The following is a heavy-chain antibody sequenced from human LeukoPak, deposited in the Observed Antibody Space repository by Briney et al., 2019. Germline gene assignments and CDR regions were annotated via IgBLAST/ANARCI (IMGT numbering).Heavy chain of an antibody. D-gene: IGHD4-17*01. J-gene: IGHJ3*02. CDR2: IYYSGST. V-gene: IGHV4-61*08. Sequence: SQTLSLTCAVSGGSISSGGYYWSWIRQPPGKGLEWIGYIYYSGSTNYNPSLKSRVTISVDTSKNQFSLKLSSVTAADTAVYYCANFYGDYGAFDIWGQGTMVTVSS. CDR3: ANFYGDYGAFDI. CDR1: GGSISSGGYY.